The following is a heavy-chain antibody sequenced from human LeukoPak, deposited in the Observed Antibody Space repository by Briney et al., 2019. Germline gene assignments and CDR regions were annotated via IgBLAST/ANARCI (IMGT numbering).Heavy chain of an antibody. J-gene: IGHJ3*02. D-gene: IGHD4-17*01. CDR3: ARDLVTVTKGFDI. Sequence: SETRSLTCAVYGGSFSGYYWSWIRQPPGKGLEWIGEINHSGRTNYNPSLQSRVTISVDTSKTQFSLKLSSVTAADTAVYYCARDLVTVTKGFDIWGQGKMVSVSS. CDR1: GGSFSGYY. V-gene: IGHV4-34*01. CDR2: INHSGRT.